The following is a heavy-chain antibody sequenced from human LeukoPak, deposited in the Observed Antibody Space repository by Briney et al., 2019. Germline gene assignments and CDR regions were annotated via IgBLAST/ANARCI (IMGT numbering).Heavy chain of an antibody. CDR2: ISYDGNNK. J-gene: IGHJ4*02. Sequence: GGSLRLSCAASGFTFSTYRMNWVRQAPGKGLEWVAVISYDGNNKYYADSVRGRFTISRDNSKSTLFLQMNNLRAEDTAVYYCARESDYGRRRDYWGQGTLVTVSS. D-gene: IGHD4-17*01. CDR1: GFTFSTYR. V-gene: IGHV3-30-3*01. CDR3: ARESDYGRRRDY.